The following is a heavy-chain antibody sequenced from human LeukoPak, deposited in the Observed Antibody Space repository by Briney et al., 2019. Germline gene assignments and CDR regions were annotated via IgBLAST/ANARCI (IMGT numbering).Heavy chain of an antibody. CDR2: IRYDGSNK. V-gene: IGHV3-30*02. J-gene: IGHJ4*02. D-gene: IGHD2-2*01. CDR3: AKEYCSSTSCYVSD. Sequence: EWXAFIRYDGSNKYYADSVKGRFTISRDNSKNTLYLQMNSLRAEDTAVYYCAKEYCSSTSCYVSDWGQGTLVTVSS.